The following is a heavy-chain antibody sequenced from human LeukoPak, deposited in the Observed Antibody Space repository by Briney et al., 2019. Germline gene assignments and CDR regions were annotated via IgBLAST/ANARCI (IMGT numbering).Heavy chain of an antibody. Sequence: KPSETLSLTCTVSGGSISSYYWSWIRQPPGKGLEWIGYIYYRGSTNYNPSLKSRVTISVDTSKNQFSLKLSSVTAADTAVYYCARWGCSSTSCWFDRWGQGTLVTVSS. CDR3: ARWGCSSTSCWFDR. D-gene: IGHD2-2*01. J-gene: IGHJ5*02. CDR2: IYYRGST. V-gene: IGHV4-59*01. CDR1: GGSISSYY.